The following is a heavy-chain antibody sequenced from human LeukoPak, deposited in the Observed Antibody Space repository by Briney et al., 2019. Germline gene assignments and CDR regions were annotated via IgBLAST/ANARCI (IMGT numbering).Heavy chain of an antibody. V-gene: IGHV3-49*04. CDR2: IRTKAYGGTT. CDR1: GFTFGDYA. Sequence: GGSLRLSCTASGFTFGDYAISWVRQAPGKGLEWVGFIRTKAYGGTTQYAASVKDRFTISRDDSKNFAYLQINSPKTEDTAVYYCTRDRSSSGWGTFDYWGQGALVTVSS. J-gene: IGHJ4*02. D-gene: IGHD6-19*01. CDR3: TRDRSSSGWGTFDY.